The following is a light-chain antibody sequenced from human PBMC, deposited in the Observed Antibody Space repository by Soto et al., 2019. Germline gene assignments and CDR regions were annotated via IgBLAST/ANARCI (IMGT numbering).Light chain of an antibody. Sequence: QSALTQPASVSGSPGQSITISCTGTSSDVGGYNYVSWYQQHPGKAPKLIIYDVNNRPSGVSNRFSGSKSGNTASLTISGLQAEDEADYYCSSYTSSHILVVFGGGTKLTVL. CDR3: SSYTSSHILVV. J-gene: IGLJ2*01. V-gene: IGLV2-14*01. CDR2: DVN. CDR1: SSDVGGYNY.